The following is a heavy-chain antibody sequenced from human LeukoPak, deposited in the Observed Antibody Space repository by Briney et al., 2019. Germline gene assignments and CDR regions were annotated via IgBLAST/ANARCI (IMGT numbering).Heavy chain of an antibody. D-gene: IGHD4-17*01. CDR3: ATAGDYEGLFDY. CDR1: GYTLTELS. CDR2: FDPEDGET. Sequence: ASVKVSCKVSGYTLTELSMHWVRQAPGKGLEWMGGFDPEDGETIYAQKFQGRVTMTEDTSTDTAYMELSSLRSEDTAVYYRATAGDYEGLFDYWGQGTLVTVSS. J-gene: IGHJ4*02. V-gene: IGHV1-24*01.